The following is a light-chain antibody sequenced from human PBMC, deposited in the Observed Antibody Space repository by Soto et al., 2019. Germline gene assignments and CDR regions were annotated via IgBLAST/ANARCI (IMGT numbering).Light chain of an antibody. J-gene: IGLJ2*01. CDR3: SSYVGSNNLV. Sequence: QSALTQHPSASGSPGQSVTISCTGTSSDVGGYNYVSWYQQHQGKAPKLMNYEVSKRHSGVPDRFSGSNSGNTASLTVSGLQAEDEADYYCSSYVGSNNLVFGGGTKLTVL. CDR1: SSDVGGYNY. CDR2: EVS. V-gene: IGLV2-8*01.